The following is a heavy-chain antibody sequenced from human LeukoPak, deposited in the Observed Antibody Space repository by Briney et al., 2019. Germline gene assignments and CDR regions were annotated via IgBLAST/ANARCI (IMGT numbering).Heavy chain of an antibody. CDR2: IYSGGST. CDR1: GSTVSSNY. Sequence: GGSLRLSSAASGSTVSSNYMSWVRQAPGKGMEWVSVIYSGGSTHYADSVKGRFTISRDNSKNTLFLQMNSLRAEDTAVYYCARDHDSSGFYYGMDVWGQGTTVTVSS. D-gene: IGHD3-22*01. V-gene: IGHV3-66*01. J-gene: IGHJ6*02. CDR3: ARDHDSSGFYYGMDV.